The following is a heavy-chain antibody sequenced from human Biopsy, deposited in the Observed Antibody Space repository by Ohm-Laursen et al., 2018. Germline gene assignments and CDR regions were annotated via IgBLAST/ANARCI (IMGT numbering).Heavy chain of an antibody. Sequence: SLRLSCTASGFSFSDYGMHWVRQAPGRGLEWVAVIWYDGTNKYYAESVEGRFTISRDNSKNMVYLQMGSLTVEDTAVYYCAKVHDSGYYYYSMDVWGQGTTVTVSS. V-gene: IGHV3-33*06. CDR1: GFSFSDYG. CDR3: AKVHDSGYYYYSMDV. J-gene: IGHJ6*02. CDR2: IWYDGTNK. D-gene: IGHD3-16*01.